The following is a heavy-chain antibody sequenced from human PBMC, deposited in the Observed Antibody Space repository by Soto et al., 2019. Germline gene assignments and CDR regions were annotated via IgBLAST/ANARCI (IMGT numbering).Heavy chain of an antibody. Sequence: QVQLQQWGAGLLKPSETLSLTCAVYGGSFSGYYWSWIRQPPGKGLEWIGEINHSGSTKYNRSLKSRATTAVNTSKNLLSLKLSSVTAADTALYYCARAIEVPAASPRAWFDPWGQGTLVTVSS. J-gene: IGHJ5*02. V-gene: IGHV4-34*01. CDR1: GGSFSGYY. D-gene: IGHD2-2*01. CDR2: INHSGST. CDR3: ARAIEVPAASPRAWFDP.